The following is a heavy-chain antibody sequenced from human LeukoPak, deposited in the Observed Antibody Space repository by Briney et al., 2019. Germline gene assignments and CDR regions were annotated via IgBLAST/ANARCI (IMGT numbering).Heavy chain of an antibody. Sequence: GGSLRLSCAATEXTFNAYDMHWVRQAAGKGLEWVSYIGRAGDTYYAGSVKGRFTISREDAKNSLYLQMNSLGVGDTAVYYCARDSSGWGLAVWGQGTTVTVS. CDR3: ARDSSGWGLAV. V-gene: IGHV3-13*04. J-gene: IGHJ6*02. CDR2: IGRAGDT. CDR1: EXTFNAYD. D-gene: IGHD6-19*01.